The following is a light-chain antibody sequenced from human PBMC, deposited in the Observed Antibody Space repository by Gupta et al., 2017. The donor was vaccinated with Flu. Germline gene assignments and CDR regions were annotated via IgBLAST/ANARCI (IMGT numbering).Light chain of an antibody. J-gene: IGLJ2*01. Sequence: SISISCTGATTDMGSYNLVSWYQQHPDKAPRLIVYEGNKRPSAVSDRFSGSYSADTASPTISGLLAEDEAYYYCSSFVGRRPVVFGGGTKVTVL. CDR2: EGN. V-gene: IGLV2-23*01. CDR3: SSFVGRRPVV. CDR1: TTDMGSYNL.